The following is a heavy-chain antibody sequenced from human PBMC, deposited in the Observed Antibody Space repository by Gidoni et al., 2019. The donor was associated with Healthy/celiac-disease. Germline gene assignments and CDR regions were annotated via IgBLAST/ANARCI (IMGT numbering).Heavy chain of an antibody. Sequence: QVQLQESGPGLVKPSATLSLTCTVSGYSISSGYYWGWIRQPPGKGLEWIGSIYHSGSTYYNPSLKSRVTISVDTSKNQFSLKLSSVTAADTAVYYCARLDSSGYIPFDYWGQGTLVTVSS. V-gene: IGHV4-38-2*02. J-gene: IGHJ4*02. CDR3: ARLDSSGYIPFDY. D-gene: IGHD3-22*01. CDR2: IYHSGST. CDR1: GYSISSGYY.